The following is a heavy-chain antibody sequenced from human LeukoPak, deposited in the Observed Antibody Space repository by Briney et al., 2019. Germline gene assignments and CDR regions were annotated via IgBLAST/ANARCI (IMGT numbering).Heavy chain of an antibody. V-gene: IGHV3-30*04. CDR1: GFTFSIYA. CDR3: ANPYYCDSSH. Sequence: GGSLRLSCAASGFTFSIYAMHWVRQAPGKGLEWVAVISYDGSNKYYADSVKGRFTISRDNSKNTLYLQMNSLRAEDTAVYYCANPYYCDSSHWGQGTLVTVSS. D-gene: IGHD3-22*01. J-gene: IGHJ4*02. CDR2: ISYDGSNK.